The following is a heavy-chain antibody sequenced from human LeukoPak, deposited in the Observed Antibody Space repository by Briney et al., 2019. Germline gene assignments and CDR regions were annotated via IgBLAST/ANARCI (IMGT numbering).Heavy chain of an antibody. J-gene: IGHJ4*02. CDR1: GYTFTSYD. CDR2: MNPNSGNT. CDR3: ARGRVVAAFADFDY. D-gene: IGHD2-15*01. V-gene: IGHV1-8*03. Sequence: ASVKVSCKASGYTFTSYDINWVRQATGQGLEWMGWMNPNSGNTGYAQKFQGRVTITRNTSISTAYMELSSLRSEDTAVYYCARGRVVAAFADFDYWGQGTLVTVSS.